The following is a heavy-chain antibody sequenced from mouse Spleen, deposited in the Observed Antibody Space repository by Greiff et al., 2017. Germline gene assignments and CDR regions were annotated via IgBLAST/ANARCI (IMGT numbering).Heavy chain of an antibody. Sequence: EVKLLESGPGLVKPSQSLSLTCSVTGYSITSGYYWNWIRQFPGNKLEWMGYISYDGSNNYNPSLKNRISITRDTSKNQFFLKLNSVTTEDTATYYCARDLYDYDGPRGYFDYWGQGTTLTVSS. J-gene: IGHJ2*01. V-gene: IGHV3-6*01. D-gene: IGHD2-4*01. CDR1: GYSITSGYY. CDR3: ARDLYDYDGPRGYFDY. CDR2: ISYDGSN.